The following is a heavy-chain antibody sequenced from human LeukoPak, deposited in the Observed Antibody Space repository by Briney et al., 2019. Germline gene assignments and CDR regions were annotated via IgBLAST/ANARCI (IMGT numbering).Heavy chain of an antibody. CDR1: GGSISSYY. CDR2: IYTSGST. Sequence: SETLSLTCTVSGGSISSYYWSWIRQPAGKGLEWIGRIYTSGSTNYNPSLKSRVTMSVDTSKNQFSLKLSSVTAADTAVYYCARVRASGYYDYVWGSLAGDYFDYWGQGTLVTVSS. V-gene: IGHV4-4*07. CDR3: ARVRASGYYDYVWGSLAGDYFDY. J-gene: IGHJ4*02. D-gene: IGHD3-16*01.